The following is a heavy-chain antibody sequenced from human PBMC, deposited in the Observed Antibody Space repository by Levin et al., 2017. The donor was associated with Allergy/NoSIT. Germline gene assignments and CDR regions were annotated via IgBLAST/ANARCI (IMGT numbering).Heavy chain of an antibody. V-gene: IGHV3-9*01. Sequence: HPGGSLRLSCEASGFTFMDNAMHWVRHAPGKGLEWVSGISWNGGVIAYADSVKGRFIISRDNARDSLYLQMNSLRTEDTALYYCARDIAPDPYSSYWNLDYWGQGTLVTVSS. CDR3: ARDIAPDPYSSYWNLDY. J-gene: IGHJ4*02. CDR1: GFTFMDNA. D-gene: IGHD6-19*01. CDR2: ISWNGGVI.